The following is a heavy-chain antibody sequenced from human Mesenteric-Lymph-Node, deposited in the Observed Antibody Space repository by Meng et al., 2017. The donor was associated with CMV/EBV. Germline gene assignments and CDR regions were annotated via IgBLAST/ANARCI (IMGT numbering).Heavy chain of an antibody. CDR2: IYYSGST. V-gene: IGHV4-31*02. Sequence: ISSGGSYWSWIRQHPGKGLEWIGYIYYSGSTYYNPSLKSRVTISVDTSKNQFSLKLSSVTAADTAVYYCARDPLLTKLLWFGELIPVWGQGTLVTVSS. CDR1: ISSGGSY. J-gene: IGHJ4*02. CDR3: ARDPLLTKLLWFGELIPV. D-gene: IGHD3-10*01.